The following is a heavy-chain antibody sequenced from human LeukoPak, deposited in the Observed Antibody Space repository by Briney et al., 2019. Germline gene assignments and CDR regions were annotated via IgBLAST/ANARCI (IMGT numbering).Heavy chain of an antibody. CDR2: ISGSGGST. V-gene: IGHV3-23*01. J-gene: IGHJ4*02. Sequence: GGSLRLASAAYGFTFSSYAMSWDRQAQGKGLEWVAAISGSGGSTYYADSVKGRFTISRDNSKNTLYLQMNSLRAEDTAVYYCAKVRFRFYDSSGQHFDYWGQGTLVTVSS. CDR3: AKVRFRFYDSSGQHFDY. CDR1: GFTFSSYA. D-gene: IGHD3-22*01.